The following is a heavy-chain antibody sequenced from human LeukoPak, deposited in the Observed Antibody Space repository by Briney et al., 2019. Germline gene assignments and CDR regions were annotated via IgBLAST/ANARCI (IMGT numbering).Heavy chain of an antibody. V-gene: IGHV3-64*02. CDR3: AKALRYGSGSYFPYFDY. J-gene: IGHJ4*02. Sequence: GGSLRLSCAASGFTFSSYAMHWVRQAPGKGLEYVSAISSNGGSTYYADSVKGRFTISRDNSKNTLYLQMGSLRAEDMAVYYCAKALRYGSGSYFPYFDYWGQGTLVTVSS. D-gene: IGHD3-10*01. CDR1: GFTFSSYA. CDR2: ISSNGGST.